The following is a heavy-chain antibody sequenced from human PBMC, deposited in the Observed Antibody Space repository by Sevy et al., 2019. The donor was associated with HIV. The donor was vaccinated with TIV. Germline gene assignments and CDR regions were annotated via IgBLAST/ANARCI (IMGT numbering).Heavy chain of an antibody. V-gene: IGHV3-9*01. Sequence: GGSLRLSCAASGFTFDDYAMHWVRQAPGKGLEWVSGISWNSGSIGYADSVKDRFTISGDNAKNSLYRQMNSLRAEATALYYCAKDLFKGGYDFWSGYFSYYYGMDVWGQGTTVTVSS. CDR3: AKDLFKGGYDFWSGYFSYYYGMDV. CDR2: ISWNSGSI. D-gene: IGHD3-3*01. CDR1: GFTFDDYA. J-gene: IGHJ6*02.